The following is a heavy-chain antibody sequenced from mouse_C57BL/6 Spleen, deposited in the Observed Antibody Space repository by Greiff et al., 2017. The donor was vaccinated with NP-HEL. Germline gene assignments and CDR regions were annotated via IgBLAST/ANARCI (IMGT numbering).Heavy chain of an antibody. Sequence: VQLQQSGAELARPGASVKLSCKASGYTFTSYGISWVKQRTGQGLEWIGEIYPRSGNTYYNEKFKGKATLTADKSSSTAYMELRSLTSEDSAVYFCARNYGSSGDWYFDVWGTGTTVTVSS. CDR1: GYTFTSYG. V-gene: IGHV1-81*01. CDR3: ARNYGSSGDWYFDV. CDR2: IYPRSGNT. D-gene: IGHD1-1*01. J-gene: IGHJ1*03.